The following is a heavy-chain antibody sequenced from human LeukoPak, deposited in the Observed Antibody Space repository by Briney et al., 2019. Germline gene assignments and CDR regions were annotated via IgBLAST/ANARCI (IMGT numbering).Heavy chain of an antibody. V-gene: IGHV3-30*18. CDR1: GVTFSSYG. J-gene: IGHJ4*02. D-gene: IGHD3-3*01. CDR2: ISHDGSNK. CDR3: AKDLDYDFWSGYPGFDY. Sequence: GRSLRLSCAASGVTFSSYGMHWVRQAPGKGLEWVAVISHDGSNKYYADSVKGRFTISRDNSKNTLYLQMNSLRAEDTAVYYCAKDLDYDFWSGYPGFDYWGQGTLVTVSS.